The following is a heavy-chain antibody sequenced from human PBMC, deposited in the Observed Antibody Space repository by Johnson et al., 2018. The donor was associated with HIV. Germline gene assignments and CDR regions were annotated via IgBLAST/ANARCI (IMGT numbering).Heavy chain of an antibody. Sequence: QVQLVESGGGVVQPGGSLRLSCAASGFIFSTYGMHWVRQAPGKGLEWVAFIRYDGSNKYYVDSVKGRFTISRDNSKNTLYLQMNSLRAEDTARYYCAKSESGWYPIRAFDIWGQGTIVTVSS. D-gene: IGHD6-19*01. J-gene: IGHJ3*02. CDR2: IRYDGSNK. CDR1: GFIFSTYG. CDR3: AKSESGWYPIRAFDI. V-gene: IGHV3-30*02.